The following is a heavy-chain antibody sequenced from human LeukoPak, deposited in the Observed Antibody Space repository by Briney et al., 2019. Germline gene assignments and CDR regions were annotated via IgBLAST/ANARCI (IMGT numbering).Heavy chain of an antibody. D-gene: IGHD6-19*01. CDR2: VYPDDSDT. J-gene: IGHJ4*02. CDR3: ARQTTSGWYDY. V-gene: IGHV5-51*01. CDR1: GYSFTSYW. Sequence: GESLKISCKGSGYSFTSYWIGWVRQMPGKGLEWMGIVYPDDSDTRYSPSFQGQVTISADKSISTAYLQLSSLKASDTAIYYCARQTTSGWYDYWGQGTLVIVSS.